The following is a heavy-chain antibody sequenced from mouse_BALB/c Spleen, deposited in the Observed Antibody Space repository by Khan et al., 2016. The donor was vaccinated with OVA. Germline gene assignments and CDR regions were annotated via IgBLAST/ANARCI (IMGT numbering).Heavy chain of an antibody. CDR2: INTYTGEP. CDR1: GYTFTNYG. CDR3: ARISSYWYADV. D-gene: IGHD6-2*01. J-gene: IGHJ1*01. V-gene: IGHV9-1*02. Sequence: QIQLVQSGPELKKPGETVKISCKASGYTFTNYGMNWVKQAPGKGLKWMGWINTYTGEPTYADDFKGRFVFSLETSASTAYLQISNLKNEDMTTYFWARISSYWYADVWGAGTRVTVSS.